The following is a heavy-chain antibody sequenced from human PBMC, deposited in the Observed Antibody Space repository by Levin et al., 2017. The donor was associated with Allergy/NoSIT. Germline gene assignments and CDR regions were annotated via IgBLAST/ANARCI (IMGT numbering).Heavy chain of an antibody. Sequence: GESLKISCKGSGYSFSSSWIAWVRQMPGKGLEWMGIIYPSDSDTRYSPSFQGQVTISADKSISTAYLQWSSLKASDTAIYYCARHVGRVVDYIDVWGKGTTVTVSS. V-gene: IGHV5-51*01. CDR2: IYPSDSDT. CDR1: GYSFSSSW. D-gene: IGHD3-16*01. J-gene: IGHJ6*03. CDR3: ARHVGRVVDYIDV.